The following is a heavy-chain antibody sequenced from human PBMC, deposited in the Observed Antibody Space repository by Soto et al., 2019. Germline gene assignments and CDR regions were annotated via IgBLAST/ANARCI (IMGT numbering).Heavy chain of an antibody. CDR1: VFTFTDFK. V-gene: IGHV3-21*01. J-gene: IGHJ4*02. Sequence: GGSLRLSCAASVFTFTDFKMIWVRQAPGKGLEWVSFISSGGSYIYYADSVKGRFTISRDNSKNSLYLQMNSLRAEDTAVYYCARGHDYWGQGTLVTVSS. CDR2: ISSGGSYI. CDR3: ARGHDY.